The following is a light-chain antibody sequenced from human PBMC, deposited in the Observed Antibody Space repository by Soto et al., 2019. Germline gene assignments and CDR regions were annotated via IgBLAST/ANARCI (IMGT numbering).Light chain of an antibody. CDR1: RSDIGAYNF. V-gene: IGLV2-14*03. J-gene: IGLJ7*01. CDR2: DVT. CDR3: TSWTTSTTMI. Sequence: QSVLTQPASVSGSPGQSITISCTGTRSDIGAYNFVSWYQQHPGKAPTLMLYDVTIRPSGVSNRFSGSKSGNTASLTISGIQAEDEADYYCTSWTTSTTMIFGGGTQLTVL.